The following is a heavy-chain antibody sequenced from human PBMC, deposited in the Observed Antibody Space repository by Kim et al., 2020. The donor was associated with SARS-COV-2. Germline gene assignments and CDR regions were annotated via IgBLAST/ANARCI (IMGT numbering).Heavy chain of an antibody. CDR1: GGSISSYY. J-gene: IGHJ6*02. V-gene: IGHV4-59*01. CDR3: ARDGGDYDILTGPLYYYGMDV. Sequence: SETLSLTCTVSGGSISSYYWSWIRQPPGKGLEWIGYIYYSGSTNYNPSLKSRVTISVDTSKNQFSLKLSSVTAADTAVYYCARDGGDYDILTGPLYYYGMDVWGQGTTVTVSS. CDR2: IYYSGST. D-gene: IGHD3-9*01.